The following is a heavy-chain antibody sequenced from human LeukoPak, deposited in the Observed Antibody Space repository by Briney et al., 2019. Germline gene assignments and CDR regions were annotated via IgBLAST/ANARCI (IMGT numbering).Heavy chain of an antibody. CDR3: ARGGTNNWYGPDY. D-gene: IGHD2-2*01. CDR1: GVSISNYY. Sequence: SETLSLTCTVSGVSISNYYWSWIRQPPGKGLEWIGSIYYSGSANYNPSLKSRVTISVDTSKNQFSLNLNSVTAADTAVYYCARGGTNNWYGPDYWGQGTLVTVSS. CDR2: IYYSGSA. J-gene: IGHJ4*02. V-gene: IGHV4-59*01.